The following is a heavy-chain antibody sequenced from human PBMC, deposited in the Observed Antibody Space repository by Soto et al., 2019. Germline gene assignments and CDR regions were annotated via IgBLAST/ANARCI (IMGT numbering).Heavy chain of an antibody. Sequence: SETLSLTCTVSGGSISSSSYYWGWIRQPPGKGLEWIGSIYYSGSTYYNPSLKSRVTISVDTSKNQFSLKLSSVTAADTAVYYCASPHYDILTGYSPLYYWGQGTLVTVSS. J-gene: IGHJ4*02. D-gene: IGHD3-9*01. V-gene: IGHV4-39*01. CDR2: IYYSGST. CDR1: GGSISSSSYY. CDR3: ASPHYDILTGYSPLYY.